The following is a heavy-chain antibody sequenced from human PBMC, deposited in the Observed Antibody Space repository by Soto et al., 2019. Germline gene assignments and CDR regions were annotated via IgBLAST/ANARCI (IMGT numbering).Heavy chain of an antibody. CDR1: GGSISSYY. V-gene: IGHV4-59*08. J-gene: IGHJ4*02. D-gene: IGHD3-3*01. Sequence: SEILSLTCTVSGGSISSYYWSWIRQPPGKGLEWIGYIYYSGSTNYNPSLKSRVTISVDTSKNQFSLKLSSVTAADTAVYYCARTPLRFLEWLSISFFDYWGQGTLVTVSS. CDR3: ARTPLRFLEWLSISFFDY. CDR2: IYYSGST.